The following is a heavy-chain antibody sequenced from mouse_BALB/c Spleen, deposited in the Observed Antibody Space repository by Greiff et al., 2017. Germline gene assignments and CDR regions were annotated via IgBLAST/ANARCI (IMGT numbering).Heavy chain of an antibody. J-gene: IGHJ1*01. V-gene: IGHV1-85*01. CDR3: AKIYYDYEWYFDV. CDR1: GYTFTSYD. CDR2: IFPGDGST. D-gene: IGHD2-4*01. Sequence: QVQLQQSGAELVKPGASVKLSCKASGYTFTSYDINWVRQRPEQGLEWIGWIFPGDGSTKYNEKFKGKATLTTDKSSSTAYMQLSRLTSEDPAVYFCAKIYYDYEWYFDVWGAGTTVTVSS.